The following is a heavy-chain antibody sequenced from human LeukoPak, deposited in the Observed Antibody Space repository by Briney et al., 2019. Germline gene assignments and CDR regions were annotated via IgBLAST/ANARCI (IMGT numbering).Heavy chain of an antibody. CDR2: INSSSSTI. J-gene: IGHJ4*02. D-gene: IGHD6-6*01. CDR1: GFTFSSYS. Sequence: GGSLRLSCAASGFTFSSYSMNWVRQAPGKGLEWVSYINSSSSTIYYADSVKGRFTISRDNSKNTPYLQMNSLRAEDTAVYYCAKDAGQLAFDYWGQGTLVTVSS. CDR3: AKDAGQLAFDY. V-gene: IGHV3-48*01.